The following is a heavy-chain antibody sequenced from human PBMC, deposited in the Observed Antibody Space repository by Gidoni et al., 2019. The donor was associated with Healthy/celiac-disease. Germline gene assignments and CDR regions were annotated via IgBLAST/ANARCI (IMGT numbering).Heavy chain of an antibody. CDR1: GFTFSSYG. Sequence: QVQLVESGGGVVQPGRSLRLSCAASGFTFSSYGMHWVRQAPGKGLEWVAVISYDGSNKYYADSVKGRFTISRDNSKNTLYLQMNSLRAEDTAVYYCAKGKGRGIAAAGTTFDIWGQGTMVTVSS. CDR2: ISYDGSNK. V-gene: IGHV3-30*18. CDR3: AKGKGRGIAAAGTTFDI. D-gene: IGHD6-13*01. J-gene: IGHJ3*02.